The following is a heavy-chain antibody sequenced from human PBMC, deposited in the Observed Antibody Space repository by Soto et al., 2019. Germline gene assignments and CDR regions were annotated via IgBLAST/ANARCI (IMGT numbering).Heavy chain of an antibody. CDR2: INTGNGNT. CDR1: GYTFNLHA. Sequence: QAHLVQSGAEVKKPGASVKVSCEASGYTFNLHAIHWVRQAPRQRLEWLGYINTGNGNTKYSEHLQGRITITRDTSATTAYMELRSLRSEDTAVYYCARRASRHFDYWGQGTLVTVAS. D-gene: IGHD6-13*01. CDR3: ARRASRHFDY. V-gene: IGHV1-3*04. J-gene: IGHJ4*02.